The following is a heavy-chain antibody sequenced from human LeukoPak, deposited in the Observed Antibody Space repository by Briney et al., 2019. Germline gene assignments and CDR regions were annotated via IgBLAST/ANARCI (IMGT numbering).Heavy chain of an antibody. D-gene: IGHD2-15*01. CDR1: GFTFSSYA. V-gene: IGHV3-30-3*01. CDR3: ARSSVVVAATPEFGYFDY. CDR2: ISYDGSNK. J-gene: IGHJ4*02. Sequence: GRSLRLSCAASGFTFSSYAMHWVRQAPGKGLEWVAVISYDGSNKYYADSVKGRFTISRDNSKNTLYLQMNSLRAEDTAVYYCARSSVVVAATPEFGYFDYRGQGTLVTVSS.